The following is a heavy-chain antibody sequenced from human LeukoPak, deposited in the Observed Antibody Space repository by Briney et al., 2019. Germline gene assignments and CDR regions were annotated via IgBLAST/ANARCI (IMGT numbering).Heavy chain of an antibody. D-gene: IGHD2-15*01. CDR1: GFTFSSYA. CDR3: ANIVVVVAATSDFDY. J-gene: IGHJ4*02. CDR2: ISGSGGST. Sequence: PRGSLRLSCAASGFTFSSYAMSWVRHAPGKGLEWVSAISGSGGSTYYADSVKGRFTISRDNSKNTQYLQMNSLRAEDTAVYYCANIVVVVAATSDFDYWGQGTLVTVSS. V-gene: IGHV3-23*01.